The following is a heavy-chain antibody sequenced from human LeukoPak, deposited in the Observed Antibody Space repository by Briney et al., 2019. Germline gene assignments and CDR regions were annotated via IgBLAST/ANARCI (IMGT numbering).Heavy chain of an antibody. CDR1: GFMFSKSW. Sequence: GGSLRLSCAASGFMFSKSWMHWVRQVPGKGLVWVARIYNDGSTTNYADSGKGRFTISRDNAANTLFLQMSSLRAEDTAVYYCAREKDDHGDPGPLDAWGQGDLVTVSS. V-gene: IGHV3-74*01. D-gene: IGHD4-17*01. J-gene: IGHJ5*02. CDR3: AREKDDHGDPGPLDA. CDR2: IYNDGSTT.